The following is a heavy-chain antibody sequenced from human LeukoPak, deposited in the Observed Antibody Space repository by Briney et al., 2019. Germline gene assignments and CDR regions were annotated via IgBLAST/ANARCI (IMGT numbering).Heavy chain of an antibody. V-gene: IGHV3-30-3*01. J-gene: IGHJ3*02. CDR3: ARSEATDAFDI. CDR2: MSYAGTNK. CDR1: AFTFSTYA. Sequence: GGSLRLSCTTSAFTFSTYAMHWVRQAPGRGLQWVAVMSYAGTNKYYADSVKGRFTISRDNSKNTLYLQMNSLRAEGTAVYYCARSEATDAFDIWGQGTMVTVSS.